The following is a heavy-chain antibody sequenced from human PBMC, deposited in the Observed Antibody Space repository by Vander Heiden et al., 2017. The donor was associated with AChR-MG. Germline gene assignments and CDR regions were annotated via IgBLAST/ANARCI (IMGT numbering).Heavy chain of an antibody. Sequence: EVQLVESGGGLVQPGGSLRLSCADSGFTFSSYWMSWVRQAPGKGLEWVANINEDGSGKYYVDSVKGRFSISRDNAKNSLYVQRNSLRAEDTAVYYCARGGGRLDYWGQGTLVTVPS. J-gene: IGHJ4*02. CDR3: ARGGGRLDY. D-gene: IGHD3-16*01. V-gene: IGHV3-7*01. CDR1: GFTFSSYW. CDR2: INEDGSGK.